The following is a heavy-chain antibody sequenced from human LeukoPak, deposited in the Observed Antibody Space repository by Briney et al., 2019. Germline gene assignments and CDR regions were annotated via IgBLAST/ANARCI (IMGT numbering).Heavy chain of an antibody. CDR1: GGTFSSYA. CDR2: IIPIFGTA. V-gene: IGHV1-69*05. D-gene: IGHD1-26*01. Sequence: GASVKVSCKASGGTFSSYAISWVRQAPGQGLEWMGRIIPIFGTANYAQKFQGRVTITTDESTSTAYMELSSLRSEDTAVYYCARELSGSYLDAFDIWGQGTMVTVSS. J-gene: IGHJ3*02. CDR3: ARELSGSYLDAFDI.